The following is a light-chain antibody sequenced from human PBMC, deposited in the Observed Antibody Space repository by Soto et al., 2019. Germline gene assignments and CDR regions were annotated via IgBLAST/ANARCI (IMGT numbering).Light chain of an antibody. CDR1: SSDVGGYNY. V-gene: IGLV2-14*01. J-gene: IGLJ2*01. Sequence: QSVLTQPASVSGSPGQSITISCTGTSSDVGGYNYVSWYQQHPGKAPKVMIYDVSNRPSGVSNRFSGSKSGNTASLTISGXQAEDXADYYCSSYTSSSTLVVFGGGTKLTVL. CDR3: SSYTSSSTLVV. CDR2: DVS.